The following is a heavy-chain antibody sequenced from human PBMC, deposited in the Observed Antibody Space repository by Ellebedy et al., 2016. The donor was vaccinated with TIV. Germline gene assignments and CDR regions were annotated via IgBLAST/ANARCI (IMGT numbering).Heavy chain of an antibody. CDR1: GFTFGDYA. J-gene: IGHJ4*02. V-gene: IGHV3-49*03. Sequence: GESLKISXTASGFTFGDYAMSWFRQAPGKGLEWVGFIRSKAYGGTTEYAASVKGRFTISRDDSKSIAYLQMNSLKTEDTAVYYCTREGGAGTEAFVDYWGQGTLVTVSS. CDR2: IRSKAYGGTT. D-gene: IGHD6-13*01. CDR3: TREGGAGTEAFVDY.